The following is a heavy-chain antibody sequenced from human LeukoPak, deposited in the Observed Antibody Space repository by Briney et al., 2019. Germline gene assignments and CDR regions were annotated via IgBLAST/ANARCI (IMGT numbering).Heavy chain of an antibody. CDR1: GGSISSYY. CDR2: IYYSGST. J-gene: IGHJ3*02. CDR3: ARDGGTYYDFWSGYYALSGGAFDI. Sequence: SETLSLTCTVSGGSISSYYWSWIRQPPGKGLEWIGYIYYSGSTNYNPSLKSRVTISVDTSKNQFSLKLSSVTAADTAVYYCARDGGTYYDFWSGYYALSGGAFDIWGQGTMVTVSS. D-gene: IGHD3-3*01. V-gene: IGHV4-59*01.